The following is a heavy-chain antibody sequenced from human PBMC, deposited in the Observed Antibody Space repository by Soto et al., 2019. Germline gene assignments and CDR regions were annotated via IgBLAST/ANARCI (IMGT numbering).Heavy chain of an antibody. V-gene: IGHV1-2*04. Sequence: SVEVSCKASGYTLTRYYMHWVGHAPGQRLEWKGLINPNNGGTNYAQKFQGWVTMTRDKSISTAYMELSRLRSDDTAVYYCARDNPTPPKLLWFGELRARGSGWPSFGMDFSAQGTTVTGSS. J-gene: IGHJ6*02. CDR3: ARDNPTPPKLLWFGELRARGSGWPSFGMDF. D-gene: IGHD3-10*01. CDR2: INPNNGGT. CDR1: GYTLTRYY.